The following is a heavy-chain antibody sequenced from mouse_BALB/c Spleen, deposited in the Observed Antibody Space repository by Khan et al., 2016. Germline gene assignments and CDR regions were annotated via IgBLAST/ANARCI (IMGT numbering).Heavy chain of an antibody. V-gene: IGHV6-6*02. CDR3: TRVGYGY. J-gene: IGHJ2*01. D-gene: IGHD2-2*01. Sequence: QLEESGGGLVQPGGSMKLSCVASGFTFSNYWMNWVRQSPEKGLEWVADIRFKSNNYATHYAVSVKGRFTISRDDSKSSVYLQMNNLRAGDTGIYYCTRVGYGYWGQGTTLTVSS. CDR1: GFTFSNYW. CDR2: IRFKSNNYAT.